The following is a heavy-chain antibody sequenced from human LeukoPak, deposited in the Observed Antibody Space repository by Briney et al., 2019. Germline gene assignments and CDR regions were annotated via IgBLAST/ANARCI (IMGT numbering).Heavy chain of an antibody. CDR3: ARERTTYYYDSSGYPGEG. J-gene: IGHJ4*02. D-gene: IGHD3-22*01. CDR1: GGTFSSYA. Sequence: SVKVSCKXSGGTFSSYAISWVRQAPGQGLEWMGRIIPIFGTANYTQKFQGRVTIATDESTSTAYMELSSLRSEDTAVYCCARERTTYYYDSSGYPGEGWGQGTLVTVSS. CDR2: IIPIFGTA. V-gene: IGHV1-69*05.